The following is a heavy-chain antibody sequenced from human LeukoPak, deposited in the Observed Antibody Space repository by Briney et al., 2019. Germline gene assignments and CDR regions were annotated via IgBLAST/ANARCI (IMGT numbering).Heavy chain of an antibody. J-gene: IGHJ4*02. Sequence: PGGSLRLSCSASGFSFSIYAMHWVRQVPGKGLEYVSAISDTGGSTYYVDSVEGRFTISRDDSRNTLYLQMTSLRPEDTAVYYCARLRRYGGNWAFDYWGQGTLVTVSS. D-gene: IGHD4-23*01. V-gene: IGHV3-64*04. CDR2: ISDTGGST. CDR3: ARLRRYGGNWAFDY. CDR1: GFSFSIYA.